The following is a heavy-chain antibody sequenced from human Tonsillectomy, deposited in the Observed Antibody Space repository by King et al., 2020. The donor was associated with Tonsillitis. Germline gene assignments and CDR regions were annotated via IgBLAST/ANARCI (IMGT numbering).Heavy chain of an antibody. Sequence: VQLVESGGGVVQPGGSLRLSCAASGFSFNSYAIHWVRQAPGKGLEWVAVISYDASNKNYGPSVKGRFTISRDNSKNTVSLQMSSLRAEDTAVFYCVKERDTCYELGGGKYFHYAMDVWGQGTTVTVSS. V-gene: IGHV3-30*18. D-gene: IGHD5-12*01. J-gene: IGHJ6*02. CDR1: GFSFNSYA. CDR2: ISYDASNK. CDR3: VKERDTCYELGGGKYFHYAMDV.